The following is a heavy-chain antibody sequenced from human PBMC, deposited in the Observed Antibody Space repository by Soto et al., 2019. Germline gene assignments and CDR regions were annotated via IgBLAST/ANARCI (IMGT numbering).Heavy chain of an antibody. CDR1: GFPFGPFY. CDR3: ARARGYPDSFDI. V-gene: IGHV3-74*01. Sequence: EVQLVESGGGLIQPGASLRLSCAASGFPFGPFYMHWVRQAPGKGLEWVSHINGDGTTTVYADSVKGRFTISRDNAKNTLYLQMTSLRAEDTAVYYCARARGYPDSFDIWGQGTMVTVSS. J-gene: IGHJ3*02. CDR2: INGDGTTT. D-gene: IGHD2-2*01.